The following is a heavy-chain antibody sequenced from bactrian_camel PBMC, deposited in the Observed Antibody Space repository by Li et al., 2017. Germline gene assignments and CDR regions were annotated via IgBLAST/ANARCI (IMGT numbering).Heavy chain of an antibody. CDR1: GYTASRYC. Sequence: HVQLVESGGSSVQVGGSLRLSCATSGYTASRYCMAWFRQVPGKEREGVAAMYTGFGGGNIYYDDSVKGRFTISQDNAKITVNLELVNLKTEDTAVYYCAASRPGIISVCQPPYITRLGLEGQGTQVTVS. J-gene: IGHJ4*01. D-gene: IGHD1*01. V-gene: IGHV3S1*01. CDR2: MYTGFGGGNI.